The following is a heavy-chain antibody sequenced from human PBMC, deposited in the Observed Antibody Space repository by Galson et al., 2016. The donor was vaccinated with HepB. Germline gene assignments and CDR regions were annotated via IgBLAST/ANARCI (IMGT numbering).Heavy chain of an antibody. V-gene: IGHV4-4*02. CDR3: ASPSGYHDVLPDYSYDYYGIDV. J-gene: IGHJ6*02. Sequence: SETLSLTCAVSGGSISRNNWWTWVRQPPGKGLEWIGEMYYSGNTKYNTSLKGRATISGDKSKNQLSLKLHSVTVADTAVYYCASPSGYHDVLPDYSYDYYGIDVWGQWTTVTVSS. D-gene: IGHD3-16*02. CDR2: MYYSGNT. CDR1: GGSISRNNW.